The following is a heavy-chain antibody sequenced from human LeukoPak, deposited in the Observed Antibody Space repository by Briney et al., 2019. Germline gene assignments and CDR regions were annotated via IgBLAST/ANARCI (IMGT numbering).Heavy chain of an antibody. D-gene: IGHD1-26*01. Sequence: SETLSLTCAVYGGSFSGYYWSWIRQPPGKGLEWIGEINHSGSTNYNPSLKSRVTISVDTSKNQFSLQLSTVTAAETAANYCARGGRGRLDHWGQGTLVTVSP. CDR3: ARGGRGRLDH. CDR2: INHSGST. CDR1: GGSFSGYY. J-gene: IGHJ4*02. V-gene: IGHV4-34*01.